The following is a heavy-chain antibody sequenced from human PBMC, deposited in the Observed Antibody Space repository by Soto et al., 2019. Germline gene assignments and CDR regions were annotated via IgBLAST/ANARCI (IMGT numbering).Heavy chain of an antibody. J-gene: IGHJ6*03. V-gene: IGHV3-7*01. Sequence: GGSLRLSCAASGFTFSSYWMSWVRQAPGKGLEWVANIKQDGSEKYYVDSVKGRFTISRDNAKNSLYLQMNSLRAEDTAVYYCARVSGSGRNYYYYYYMDVWGKGTTVTVSS. CDR1: GFTFSSYW. CDR3: ARVSGSGRNYYYYYYMDV. D-gene: IGHD3-10*01. CDR2: IKQDGSEK.